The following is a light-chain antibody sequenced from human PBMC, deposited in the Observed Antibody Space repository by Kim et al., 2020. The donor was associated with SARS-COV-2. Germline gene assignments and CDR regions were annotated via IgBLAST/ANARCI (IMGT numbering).Light chain of an antibody. J-gene: IGLJ3*02. CDR2: RNN. Sequence: QTATLTCTGNNNNVGNQGAAWLQQHQGHPPKLLSYRNNNRPSGIPERFSASRSGDTASLTITGLQPDDETDYYCSAWDSTLNVWVFGGGTKLTVL. CDR1: NNNVGNQG. V-gene: IGLV10-54*04. CDR3: SAWDSTLNVWV.